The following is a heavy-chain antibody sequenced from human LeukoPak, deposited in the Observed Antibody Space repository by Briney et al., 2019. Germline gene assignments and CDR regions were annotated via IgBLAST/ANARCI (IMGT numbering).Heavy chain of an antibody. Sequence: GGSLRLSCAASGFTFSSYGMHWVPQAPGKGLEWVAFIRYDGSNKYYADSVKGRFTISRDNSKNTLYLQMNSLRAEDTAVYYCAKDGQWELLQGAFDIWGQGTMVTASS. CDR2: IRYDGSNK. J-gene: IGHJ3*02. CDR1: GFTFSSYG. D-gene: IGHD1-26*01. CDR3: AKDGQWELLQGAFDI. V-gene: IGHV3-30*02.